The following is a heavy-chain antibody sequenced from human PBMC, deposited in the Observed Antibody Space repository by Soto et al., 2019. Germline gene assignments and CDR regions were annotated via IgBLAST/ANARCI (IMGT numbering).Heavy chain of an antibody. CDR2: IYYGGST. CDR3: ARVWGGAFDF. Sequence: QVQLQESGQGLGNLPETLSFTCTAPGGSISSYSWGWIRQPPGKGLGWIGYIYYGGSTNYNPSLKSRVTISVDTSKNQFSLKLSSVTAADTAVYYCARVWGGAFDFWGQGTMVTVSS. D-gene: IGHD3-10*01. J-gene: IGHJ3*01. V-gene: IGHV4-59*01. CDR1: GGSISSYS.